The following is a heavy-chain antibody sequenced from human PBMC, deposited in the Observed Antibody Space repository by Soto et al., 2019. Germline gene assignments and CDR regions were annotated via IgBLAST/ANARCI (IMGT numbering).Heavy chain of an antibody. J-gene: IGHJ5*02. V-gene: IGHV3-23*01. Sequence: GGSLRLSCAASGFTFSSYAMSWVRQAPGKGLEWVSAISGSGGITYYADSVKGRFTISRDNSRNTLYLRMNSLTAEDTAVYYCAKGGIEVAGTWGQGTLVTVSS. CDR2: ISGSGGIT. CDR3: AKGGIEVAGT. CDR1: GFTFSSYA. D-gene: IGHD6-13*01.